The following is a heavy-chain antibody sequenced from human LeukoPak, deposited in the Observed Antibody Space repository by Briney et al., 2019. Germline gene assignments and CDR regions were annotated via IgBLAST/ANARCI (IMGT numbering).Heavy chain of an antibody. Sequence: SETLSLTCTVSGGSISSYYWSWIRQPAGKGLEWIGRIYTSGSTNYNPSLKSRVTMSVDRSKNQFSLKLSSVTAADTAVYYCARDQYCSSTSCLKYYYYGMDVWGQGTTVTVSS. J-gene: IGHJ6*02. D-gene: IGHD2-2*01. CDR1: GGSISSYY. CDR2: IYTSGST. CDR3: ARDQYCSSTSCLKYYYYGMDV. V-gene: IGHV4-4*07.